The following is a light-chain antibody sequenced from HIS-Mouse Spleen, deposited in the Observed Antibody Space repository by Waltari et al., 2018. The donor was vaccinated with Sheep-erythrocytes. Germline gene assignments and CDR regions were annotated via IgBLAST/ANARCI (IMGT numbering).Light chain of an antibody. CDR2: DVS. CDR3: CSYAGSYNHV. CDR1: SSDVGYYNY. Sequence: QSALTQPRSVSGSPGPSVTISCTATSSDVGYYNYFSWYHQHPGKAPNLMIYDVSKRPSGVPDRFSGSKSGNTASLTISGLQAEDEADYYCCSYAGSYNHVFATGTKVTVL. J-gene: IGLJ1*01. V-gene: IGLV2-11*01.